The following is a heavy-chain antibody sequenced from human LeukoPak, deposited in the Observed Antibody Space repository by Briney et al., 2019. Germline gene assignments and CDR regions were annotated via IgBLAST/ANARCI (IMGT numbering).Heavy chain of an antibody. CDR3: ARAVAGRLDY. V-gene: IGHV6-1*01. CDR1: GDSVSSNNAG. D-gene: IGHD6-19*01. CDR2: TYYRSKWYN. Sequence: SQTLSLTCAIPGDSVSSNNAGWTWIRQSPSRGLEWLGRTYYRSKWYNDYAVPVKSRITISPDTSKNQFSLQLNSVTPEDTAVYYCARAVAGRLDYWGQGTLVTVSS. J-gene: IGHJ4*02.